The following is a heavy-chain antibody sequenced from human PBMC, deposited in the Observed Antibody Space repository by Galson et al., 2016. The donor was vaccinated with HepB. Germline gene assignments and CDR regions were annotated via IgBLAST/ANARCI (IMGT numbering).Heavy chain of an antibody. V-gene: IGHV1-46*02. CDR3: ARDWHFAREYDNGMDV. CDR2: XSPSGGRI. Sequence: SVKVSCKASGDIFNAXYIHXXRQAXXQGLXXMGVXSPSGGRIXYAPKXXGRMTLTRDTSSSTVYVELRSLTSEDRAVYYCARDWHFAREYDNGMDVWGQGTTVTVSS. J-gene: IGHJ6*02. CDR1: GDIFNAXY.